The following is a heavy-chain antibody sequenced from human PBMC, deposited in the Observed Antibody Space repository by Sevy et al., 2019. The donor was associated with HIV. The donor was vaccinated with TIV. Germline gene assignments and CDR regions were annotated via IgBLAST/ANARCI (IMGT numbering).Heavy chain of an antibody. CDR3: ARHRPLREIGGWYFDL. V-gene: IGHV4-39*01. CDR2: FYHSRST. D-gene: IGHD1-26*01. Sequence: ETLSLTCTVSGGSISSSYYYWGWLRQPPGKGLEWIDSFYHSRSTDYNPSLKSRVSISVDTSKNQFSLNLSSVTAADTSVYYCARHRPLREIGGWYFDLWGRGTPVTVSS. CDR1: GGSISSSYYY. J-gene: IGHJ2*01.